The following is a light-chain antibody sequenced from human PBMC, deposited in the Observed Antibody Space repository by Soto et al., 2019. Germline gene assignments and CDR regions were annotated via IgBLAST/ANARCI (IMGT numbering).Light chain of an antibody. CDR1: SSNIGAGYD. CDR3: CSYAGSSTFV. J-gene: IGLJ1*01. CDR2: GNI. V-gene: IGLV1-40*01. Sequence: QSVLTQPPSVSGAPGQRVTISCTGSSSNIGAGYDVHWYQQLPGTAPKLLIYGNINRPSGVPNRFSGSKSGNTASLTISGLQAEDEADYYCCSYAGSSTFVFGTGTKVTVL.